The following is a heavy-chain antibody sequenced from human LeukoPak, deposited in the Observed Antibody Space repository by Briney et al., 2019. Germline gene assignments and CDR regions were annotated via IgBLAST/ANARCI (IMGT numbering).Heavy chain of an antibody. V-gene: IGHV4-30-2*01. J-gene: IGHJ4*02. D-gene: IGHD2-15*01. CDR3: ARAVVAAALFDY. CDR1: GGSISSGGYS. Sequence: KPSETLSLTCAVSGGSISSGGYSWGWIRQPPGKGLEWIGYIYHSGSTYYNPSLKSRVTISVDRSKNQFSLKLSSVTAADTAVYYCARAVVAAALFDYWGQGTLVTVSS. CDR2: IYHSGST.